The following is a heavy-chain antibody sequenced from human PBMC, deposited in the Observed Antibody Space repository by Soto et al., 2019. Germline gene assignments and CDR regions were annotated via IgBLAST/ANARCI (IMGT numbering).Heavy chain of an antibody. Sequence: SETLSLTCAVSGGSISSSNWWSWVRQPPGKGLQWIGEVYHSGSTNYIPSLKSRVTISVDKSRNQFSLKLSSVTAADTAVYYCARRWGEGRVDYWGQGTLVTVSS. V-gene: IGHV4-4*02. CDR2: VYHSGST. J-gene: IGHJ4*02. CDR1: GGSISSSNW. D-gene: IGHD3-10*01. CDR3: ARRWGEGRVDY.